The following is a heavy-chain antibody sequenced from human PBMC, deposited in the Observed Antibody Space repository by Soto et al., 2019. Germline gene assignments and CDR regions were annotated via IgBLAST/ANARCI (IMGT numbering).Heavy chain of an antibody. CDR1: GFTFSSSA. V-gene: IGHV3-30-3*01. D-gene: IGHD3-3*01. Sequence: QVQLVESGGGVVQPGRSLRLSCAASGFTFSSSAMHWVRQAPGKGLEWVAVISYDGSNKYYADSVKGRFTISRDNSKITLYLQMNSLRAEDTAVYYCARDKRDLRFLEWSYYFDYWGQGTLVTVSS. CDR2: ISYDGSNK. J-gene: IGHJ4*02. CDR3: ARDKRDLRFLEWSYYFDY.